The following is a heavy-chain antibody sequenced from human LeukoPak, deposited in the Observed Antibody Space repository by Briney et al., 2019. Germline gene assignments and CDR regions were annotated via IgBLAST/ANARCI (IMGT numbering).Heavy chain of an antibody. Sequence: ASVKVSCKASGYTFTSYGISWERQTPGQGLERVGWISAYNGNTNYVQRIYGRVTMTTNTSTSTDYMELRSLRSDDTAVYCCASPRVGATGWFDPWGQGTLVTVSS. CDR3: ASPRVGATGWFDP. V-gene: IGHV1-18*01. J-gene: IGHJ5*02. CDR2: ISAYNGNT. D-gene: IGHD1-26*01. CDR1: GYTFTSYG.